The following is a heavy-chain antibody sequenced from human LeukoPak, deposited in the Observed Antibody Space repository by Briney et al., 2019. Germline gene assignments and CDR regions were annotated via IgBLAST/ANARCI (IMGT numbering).Heavy chain of an antibody. CDR2: IYYSGST. D-gene: IGHD1/OR15-1a*01. V-gene: IGHV4-59*01. Sequence: SETLSLTCTVSGGSISSYYWSWIRQPPGKGLEWIGYIYYSGSTNYNPSLKSRVTISVDTSKNQFSLKLSSVTAADTAVYYCARANWAGTMFDYWGQGALVTVSS. J-gene: IGHJ4*02. CDR3: ARANWAGTMFDY. CDR1: GGSISSYY.